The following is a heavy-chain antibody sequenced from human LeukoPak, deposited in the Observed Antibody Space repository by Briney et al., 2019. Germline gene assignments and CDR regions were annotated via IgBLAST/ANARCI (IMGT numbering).Heavy chain of an antibody. J-gene: IGHJ3*02. Sequence: ASVKVSCKASGYTFSSYGISWVRQAPGQGLEWMGWMSAYNGNRNYAQKFQGRVTMTTDTSTSTAYMELRSLRSDDTAVYYCARFGLGKHIEVAGIPFDIWGQGTMVTVSS. CDR1: GYTFSSYG. CDR2: MSAYNGNR. D-gene: IGHD6-19*01. V-gene: IGHV1-18*01. CDR3: ARFGLGKHIEVAGIPFDI.